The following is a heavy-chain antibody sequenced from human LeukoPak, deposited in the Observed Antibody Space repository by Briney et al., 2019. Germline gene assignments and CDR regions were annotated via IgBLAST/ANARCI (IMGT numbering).Heavy chain of an antibody. J-gene: IGHJ4*02. CDR1: GFTFSSYD. CDR3: ARGTLGAWGW. Sequence: GGSLRLSCAASGFTFSSYDMNWVRQAPGKGLEWVSSISSSSNYIHYADSVKGRSTISRDNAKNSLYLQMNSLRAEDTAVYFCARGTLGAWGWWGQGTLVIVSS. CDR2: ISSSSNYI. D-gene: IGHD6-19*01. V-gene: IGHV3-21*01.